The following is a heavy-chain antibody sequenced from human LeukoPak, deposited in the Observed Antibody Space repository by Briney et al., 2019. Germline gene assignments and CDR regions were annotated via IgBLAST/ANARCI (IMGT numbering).Heavy chain of an antibody. J-gene: IGHJ4*02. CDR3: ARPHFSNGSGSFKKKGYYFDY. CDR1: GYTFTSYY. D-gene: IGHD3-10*01. CDR2: INPSGGST. Sequence: ASVKVSCKASGYTFTSYYMHWVRQAPGQGLEWMGTINPSGGSTSYAQKFQGRVTMTRDTSTSTVYMELSSLRSEDTAVYYCARPHFSNGSGSFKKKGYYFDYWGQGTLVTVSS. V-gene: IGHV1-46*01.